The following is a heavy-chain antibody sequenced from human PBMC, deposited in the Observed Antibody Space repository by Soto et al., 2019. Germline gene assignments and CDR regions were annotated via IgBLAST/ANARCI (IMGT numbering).Heavy chain of an antibody. D-gene: IGHD5-12*01. CDR1: GGSFSGYY. CDR2: INHSGST. CDR3: ARARRYSGYDNNWFDP. V-gene: IGHV4-34*01. Sequence: PSETLSLTCAVYGGSFSGYYWSWIRQPPGKGLEWMGEINHSGSTNSNPPLKTRVTISVDTSKNQFSLKLSSVTAADTAVYYCARARRYSGYDNNWFDPWGQGTLVTVSS. J-gene: IGHJ5*02.